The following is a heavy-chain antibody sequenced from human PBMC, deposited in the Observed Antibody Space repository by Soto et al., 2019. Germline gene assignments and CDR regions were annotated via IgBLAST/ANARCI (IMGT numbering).Heavy chain of an antibody. J-gene: IGHJ3*02. CDR1: GFTFSSYS. D-gene: IGHD5-12*01. CDR2: ISSSSSTI. V-gene: IGHV3-48*01. CDR3: ARSISGYDWGDAFDI. Sequence: GGSLRLSCAASGFTFSSYSMNWVRQAPGKGLEWVSYISSSSSTIYYADSVKGRFTISRDNAKNSLYLQMNSLRAEDTAVYYYARSISGYDWGDAFDIWGQGTMVTVSS.